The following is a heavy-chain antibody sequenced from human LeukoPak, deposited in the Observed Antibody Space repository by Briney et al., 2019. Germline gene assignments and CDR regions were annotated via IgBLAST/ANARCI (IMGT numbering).Heavy chain of an antibody. CDR1: GFTFSSNG. CDR2: IWYGGSNK. V-gene: IGHV3-30*02. J-gene: IGHJ4*02. Sequence: PGGSLRLSCAASGFTFSSNGMHWVRHASGKGLEWVAAIWYGGSNKYYADSVKGRFTISRDNSKNTLYLQMNSLRAEDTAVYYCAKDLGRIAVAGFDYWGQGTLVTVSS. D-gene: IGHD6-13*01. CDR3: AKDLGRIAVAGFDY.